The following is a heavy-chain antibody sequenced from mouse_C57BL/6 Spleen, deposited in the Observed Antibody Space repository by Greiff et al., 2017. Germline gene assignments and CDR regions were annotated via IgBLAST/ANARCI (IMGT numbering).Heavy chain of an antibody. J-gene: IGHJ4*01. V-gene: IGHV1-53*01. D-gene: IGHD2-3*01. Sequence: VQLQQPGTELVKPGASVKLSCKASGYTFTSYWMHWVKQRPGQGLEWIGNINPSNGGTNYNEKFKSKATLTVDNSSSTAYMQLSSRTSGDSAVYYCARGAYDGDIPHGEPYYYAMDYWGQGTSVTVSS. CDR1: GYTFTSYW. CDR2: INPSNGGT. CDR3: ARGAYDGDIPHGEPYYYAMDY.